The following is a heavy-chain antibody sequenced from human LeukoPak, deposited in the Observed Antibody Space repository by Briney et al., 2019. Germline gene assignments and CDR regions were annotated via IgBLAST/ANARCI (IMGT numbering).Heavy chain of an antibody. CDR3: AKDGHDILTGYYMFAFDI. D-gene: IGHD3-9*01. J-gene: IGHJ3*02. CDR2: ISVSGGTT. CDR1: GFTFNNFG. Sequence: PGGSLRLSCAASGFTFNNFGMTWVRQPPGRGLEWVSTISVSGGTTYYADSVKGRFTISRDNSKNTLYLQMNSLRAEDTAVYYCAKDGHDILTGYYMFAFDIWGQGTMVTVSS. V-gene: IGHV3-23*01.